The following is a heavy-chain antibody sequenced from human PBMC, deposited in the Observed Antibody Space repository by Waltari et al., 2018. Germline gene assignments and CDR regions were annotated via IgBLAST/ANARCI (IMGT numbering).Heavy chain of an antibody. CDR1: GYTFTDYY. Sequence: EVQLVQSGAEVKKPGATVKISCKVSGYTFTDYYMHWVQQAPGKGLEWMGLVDPEDGETIYAEKFQGRVTITADTSTDTAYMELSSLRSEDTAVYYCATDLDEYCSGGSCYDPLGYWGQGTLVTVSS. CDR3: ATDLDEYCSGGSCYDPLGY. J-gene: IGHJ4*02. D-gene: IGHD2-15*01. CDR2: VDPEDGET. V-gene: IGHV1-69-2*01.